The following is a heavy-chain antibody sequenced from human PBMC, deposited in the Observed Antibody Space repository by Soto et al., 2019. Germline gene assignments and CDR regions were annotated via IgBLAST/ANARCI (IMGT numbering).Heavy chain of an antibody. CDR3: AHGYVQLLATFHYFDS. CDR1: GFSITGNGEG. CDR2: IYWADDK. J-gene: IGHJ4*02. Sequence: SGPTLVNPTQTLTLTCTFSGFSITGNGEGVGWIRQPPGKALEWLALIYWADDKRYSPSLRNRLTITLDNSKDQVILTMTDMGPADTASYYCAHGYVQLLATFHYFDSWGQGTQVTVSS. V-gene: IGHV2-5*02. D-gene: IGHD2-2*01.